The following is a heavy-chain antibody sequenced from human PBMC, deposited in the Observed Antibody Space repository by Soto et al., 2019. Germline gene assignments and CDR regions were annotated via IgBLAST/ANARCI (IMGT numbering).Heavy chain of an antibody. CDR2: FFVGGST. CDR3: ARDQNGSGNYYTRYFDY. CDR1: GGSIGSTTYY. Sequence: SETLSLTCTVSGGSIGSTTYYWGWMRQPPGKGLEWIASFFVGGSTNYNPSLKSRVTISVDMSKNQFSLNLSSVTAADTAVYYCARDQNGSGNYYTRYFDYWGQGTLVTVSS. V-gene: IGHV4-39*07. J-gene: IGHJ4*02. D-gene: IGHD3-10*01.